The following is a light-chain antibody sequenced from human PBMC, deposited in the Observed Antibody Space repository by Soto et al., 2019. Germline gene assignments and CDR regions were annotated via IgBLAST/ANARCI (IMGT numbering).Light chain of an antibody. V-gene: IGLV2-8*01. J-gene: IGLJ2*01. CDR3: RSYAGSNIYVV. CDR1: GRDVGGYNY. Sequence: QSALTTPPYASVYPGQSVTISCTGTGRDVGGYNYVSWYQHHQGNAPKLMLYEVSTRPSGVPDRFSGSKYGNTDSLTVSGLQAEDEADYYWRSYAGSNIYVVFGGGAKLTVL. CDR2: EVS.